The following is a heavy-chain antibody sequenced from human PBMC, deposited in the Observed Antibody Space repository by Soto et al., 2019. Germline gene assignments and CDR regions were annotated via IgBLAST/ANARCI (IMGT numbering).Heavy chain of an antibody. CDR3: ATWHEREHAYDV. D-gene: IGHD1-1*01. V-gene: IGHV3-53*01. CDR2: INDVDGL. Sequence: DVQLVESGGGLMQPGESLRLSCAASGLTVSGKKYVAWVRQAPGRGLEWVSAINDVDGLFYSDSVKGRFTTSSDSSKTPVYLQLNDLRPADTAVYYCATWHEREHAYDVWGQGTTVTVSS. CDR1: GLTVSGKKY. J-gene: IGHJ3*01.